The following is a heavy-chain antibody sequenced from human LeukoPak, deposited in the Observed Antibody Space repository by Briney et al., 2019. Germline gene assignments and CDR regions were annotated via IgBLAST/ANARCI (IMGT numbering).Heavy chain of an antibody. D-gene: IGHD6-6*01. CDR1: GGTFSSYA. V-gene: IGHV1-69*05. J-gene: IGHJ4*02. Sequence: SVKVSCKASGGTFSSYAISWVRQAPGQGLEWMGVIIPIFGTANYAQKFQGRVTITTDESTSTAYMELSSLRSEDTAVYYCARVFEYSSFGGPFDYWGQGTLVTVSS. CDR3: ARVFEYSSFGGPFDY. CDR2: IIPIFGTA.